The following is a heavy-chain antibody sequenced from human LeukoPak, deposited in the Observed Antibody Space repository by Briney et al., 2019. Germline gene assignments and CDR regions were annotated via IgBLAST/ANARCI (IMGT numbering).Heavy chain of an antibody. CDR2: IYTSGST. J-gene: IGHJ6*03. D-gene: IGHD3-22*01. Sequence: PSETLSLTCTVSGGSISSYYWSWIRQPAGKGLEWIGRIYTSGSTNYNPSLKSRVTMSVDTSKNQFSLKLSSVTAADTAVYYCARGGEPVVARVLPYYYYYYYMDVWGKGTTVTISS. CDR3: ARGGEPVVARVLPYYYYYYYMDV. V-gene: IGHV4-4*07. CDR1: GGSISSYY.